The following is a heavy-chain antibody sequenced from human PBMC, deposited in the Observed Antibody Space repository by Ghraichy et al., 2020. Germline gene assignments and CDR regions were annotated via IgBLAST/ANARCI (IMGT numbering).Heavy chain of an antibody. D-gene: IGHD5-18*01. CDR1: GFTFSSYG. J-gene: IGHJ4*02. V-gene: IGHV3-30*18. CDR3: GKDESPNRRYGFPGPHY. Sequence: GGSLRLSCAASGFTFSSYGMHWVRQAPGKGLEWVAVISYDGSKKYYADSVKGRFTISRDNSKNTLYLQMDSLRAEDTAVYFCGKDESPNRRYGFPGPHYWGQGTLVTVSS. CDR2: ISYDGSKK.